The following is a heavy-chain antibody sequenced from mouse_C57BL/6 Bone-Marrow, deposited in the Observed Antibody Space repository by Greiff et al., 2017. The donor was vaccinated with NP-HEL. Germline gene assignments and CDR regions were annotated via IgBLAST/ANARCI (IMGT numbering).Heavy chain of an antibody. Sequence: EVQLQQSGTVLARPGASVKMSCKTSGYTFTSYWMHWVKQRPGQGLEWIGAIYPGNSDTSYNQKFKGKAKLTAVTSASTAYMEISSLTNEDSAVYYGTRKGDYSNYLYFDVWGTGTTVTVSS. D-gene: IGHD2-5*01. V-gene: IGHV1-5*01. J-gene: IGHJ1*03. CDR3: TRKGDYSNYLYFDV. CDR2: IYPGNSDT. CDR1: GYTFTSYW.